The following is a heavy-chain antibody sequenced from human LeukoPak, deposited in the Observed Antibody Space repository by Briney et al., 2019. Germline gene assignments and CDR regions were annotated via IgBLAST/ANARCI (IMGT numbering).Heavy chain of an antibody. CDR2: MNPNSGNT. V-gene: IGHV1-8*01. D-gene: IGHD2-2*02. CDR1: GYTFTSYD. J-gene: IGHJ4*02. Sequence: ASVKVSCKASGYTFTSYDINWVRQGTGQGLEWMGWMNPNSGNTGYAQKFQGRVTITADESTSTAYMELSSLRSEDTAVYYCARVYTLSFATAAFDYWGQGTLVTVSS. CDR3: ARVYTLSFATAAFDY.